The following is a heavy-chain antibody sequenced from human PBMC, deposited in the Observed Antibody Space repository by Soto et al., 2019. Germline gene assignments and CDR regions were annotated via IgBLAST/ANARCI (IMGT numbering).Heavy chain of an antibody. CDR1: GFTFSSYG. Sequence: QVQLVESGGGVVQPGRSLRLSCAASGFTFSSYGMHWVRQAPGKGLEWVAVIWYDGSNKYYADSVKGRFTIPRDNSKNTLYLQMNSLRAEDTAVYYCARDPRYCSSTSCYGYFDYWGQGTLVTVSS. D-gene: IGHD2-2*01. CDR2: IWYDGSNK. CDR3: ARDPRYCSSTSCYGYFDY. V-gene: IGHV3-33*01. J-gene: IGHJ4*02.